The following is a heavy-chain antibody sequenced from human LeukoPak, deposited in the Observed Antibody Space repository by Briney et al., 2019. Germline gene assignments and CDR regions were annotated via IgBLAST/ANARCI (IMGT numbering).Heavy chain of an antibody. V-gene: IGHV3-21*01. D-gene: IGHD1-7*01. Sequence: PGGSLRLSCAASGFTFDTYSMDWVRQAPGKGLEWVSSISSRSTYIYYADSVKGRFTISRDNANNSLHLQMNSLRAEDTAVYYCARDVRWELNCYDSWGQGTLVTVSS. CDR3: ARDVRWELNCYDS. CDR1: GFTFDTYS. CDR2: ISSRSTYI. J-gene: IGHJ4*02.